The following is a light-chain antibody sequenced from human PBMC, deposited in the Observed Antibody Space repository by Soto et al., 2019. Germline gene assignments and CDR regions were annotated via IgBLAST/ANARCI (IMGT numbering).Light chain of an antibody. CDR1: QSIFSNY. CDR2: GAS. V-gene: IGKV3-20*01. J-gene: IGKJ1*01. Sequence: EVMLTQSPGTLSLSPGERATLSCSASQSIFSNYLAWYQQKSGQAPRLLIYGASNRATGIPDRFSGSGSGTDFPLTISRLEPEDFAVYYCQQYGTSPRTFGQGTKVEF. CDR3: QQYGTSPRT.